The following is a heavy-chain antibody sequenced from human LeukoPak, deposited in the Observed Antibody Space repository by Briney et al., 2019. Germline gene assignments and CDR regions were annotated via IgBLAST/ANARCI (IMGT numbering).Heavy chain of an antibody. Sequence: ASVKVSCKASGYTFTSYGISWVRQAPGQGLEWMGWISASNGNTKYAQKVLGRVTMTTDTSTSTAYMELRSLRSDDTAVYYCARGGLVVVVAATPSITPGLSHWLDPWGQGTLVSVSS. J-gene: IGHJ5*02. D-gene: IGHD2-15*01. V-gene: IGHV1-18*01. CDR1: GYTFTSYG. CDR2: ISASNGNT. CDR3: ARGGLVVVVAATPSITPGLSHWLDP.